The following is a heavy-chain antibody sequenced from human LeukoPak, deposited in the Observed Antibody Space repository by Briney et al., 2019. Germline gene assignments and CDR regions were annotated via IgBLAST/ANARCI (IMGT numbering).Heavy chain of an antibody. V-gene: IGHV4-39*01. CDR2: GYHSGTT. D-gene: IGHD3-10*01. Sequence: KPSETLSLTCTVSGGSISSSSYYWGWIRQSPGKGLEWIGSGYHSGTTYYNPSLESRVSIFIDTSENQFSLKLSSVTAADTAVYYCARHVGDGASGSYLTSFDHWGQGTLVTVSS. J-gene: IGHJ4*02. CDR3: ARHVGDGASGSYLTSFDH. CDR1: GGSISSSSYY.